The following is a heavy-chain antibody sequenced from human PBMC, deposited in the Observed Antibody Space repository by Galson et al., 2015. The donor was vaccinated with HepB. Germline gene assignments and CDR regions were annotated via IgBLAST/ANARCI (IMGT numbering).Heavy chain of an antibody. D-gene: IGHD1-26*01. CDR3: ARVGAGPSLDI. J-gene: IGHJ3*02. CDR2: ISAYNGNT. Sequence: CKASGYTFAHYGVAWVRQAPGQGLEWMGWISAYNGNTNSTQELQGRLTMTTDTSTSTAFMVLRSLKYDDTAVYFCARVGAGPSLDIWGQGTMVTVSS. CDR1: GYTFAHYG. V-gene: IGHV1-18*01.